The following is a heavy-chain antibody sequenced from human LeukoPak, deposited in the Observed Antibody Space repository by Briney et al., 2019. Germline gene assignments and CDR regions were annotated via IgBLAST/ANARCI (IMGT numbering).Heavy chain of an antibody. V-gene: IGHV4-4*02. D-gene: IGHD6-13*01. Sequence: PSETLSLTCAVSGGSISSSNWWSWVRQPPGKGLEWIGEIYHSGSTNYNPSLKSRVTISVDKSKNQFSLKLSSVTAADTAVYYCARDPPRIAAAGSYFDYWGQGTLVTVSS. CDR1: GGSISSSNW. CDR3: ARDPPRIAAAGSYFDY. CDR2: IYHSGST. J-gene: IGHJ4*02.